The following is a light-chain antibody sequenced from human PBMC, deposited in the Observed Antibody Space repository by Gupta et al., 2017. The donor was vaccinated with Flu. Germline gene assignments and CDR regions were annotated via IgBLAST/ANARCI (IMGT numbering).Light chain of an antibody. Sequence: ATLSLSPGERATLSCRASEDVDDHLSWYQQKPGQAPRLLILDSFVRAAGVPGRFSGSGSGKALTLTITSVEPDDFGVYYCQQRTISTPFTFGQGTKLEI. V-gene: IGKV3-11*01. CDR2: DSF. J-gene: IGKJ2*01. CDR3: QQRTISTPFT. CDR1: EDVDDH.